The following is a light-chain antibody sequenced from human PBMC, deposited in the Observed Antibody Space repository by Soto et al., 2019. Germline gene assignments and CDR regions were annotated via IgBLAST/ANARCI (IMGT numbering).Light chain of an antibody. V-gene: IGKV3-20*01. CDR1: HRVSNTF. Sequence: EIVLTQSPGTLSLSPGERATLSCRASHRVSNTFLAWYQHKPGRAPRLLIYGASNRSGGIPDKFSGSGSGTDFTLTISSLEPEDFAVYYCQHYGSPPYTFGQGTKLEIK. CDR2: GAS. CDR3: QHYGSPPYT. J-gene: IGKJ2*01.